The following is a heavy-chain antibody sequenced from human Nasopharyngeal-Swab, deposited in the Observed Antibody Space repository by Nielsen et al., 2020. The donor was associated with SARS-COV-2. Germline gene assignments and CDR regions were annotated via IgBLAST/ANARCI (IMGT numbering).Heavy chain of an antibody. Sequence: GSLRLSCAVYGGSFSGYYWSWIRQPPGKGLEWIGEINHSESTNYNPSLKSRVTISVDTSKNQFSLMLSSVTAADTAVYYGARNGYSYVPYYYYYYMDVWGKGTTVTVSS. J-gene: IGHJ6*03. V-gene: IGHV4-34*01. CDR3: ARNGYSYVPYYYYYYMDV. CDR1: GGSFSGYY. D-gene: IGHD5-18*01. CDR2: INHSEST.